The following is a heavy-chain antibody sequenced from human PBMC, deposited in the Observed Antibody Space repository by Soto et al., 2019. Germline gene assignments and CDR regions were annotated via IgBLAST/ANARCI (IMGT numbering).Heavy chain of an antibody. D-gene: IGHD3-10*01. CDR3: ARIKITMVGGVRGGAGYYYYGMDV. V-gene: IGHV2-26*01. J-gene: IGHJ6*02. CDR2: IFSNDEK. Sequence: QVTLKESGPVLVKPTETLTLTCTVSGFSLSNARMGVSWIRQPPGKALEWLAHIFSNDEKSYSTSLKSRLTTPKDPSKSQVFLTMTNMDPVDTATYYCARIKITMVGGVRGGAGYYYYGMDVWGQGTTVTVSS. CDR1: GFSLSNARMG.